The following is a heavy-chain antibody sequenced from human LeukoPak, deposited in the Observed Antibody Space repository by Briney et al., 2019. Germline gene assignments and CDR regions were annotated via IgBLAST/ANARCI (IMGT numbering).Heavy chain of an antibody. V-gene: IGHV3-23*01. CDR1: GFTFSSYA. D-gene: IGHD3-22*01. CDR2: ISGSGGRS. Sequence: GSLRLSCAASGFTFSSYAMSWVRQGPGKGLEWVSVISGSGGRSFYADSVKGRFTISRDNSKNTLYLQMNSLRAEDTAVYYCAKDRYYYDSSGYLHPFDYWGQGTLVTVSS. J-gene: IGHJ4*02. CDR3: AKDRYYYDSSGYLHPFDY.